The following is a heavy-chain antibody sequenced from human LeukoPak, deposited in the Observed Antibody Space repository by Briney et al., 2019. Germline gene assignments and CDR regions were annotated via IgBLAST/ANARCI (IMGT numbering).Heavy chain of an antibody. V-gene: IGHV3-33*01. CDR3: ARVDYYYGMDV. CDR1: GFTFSSYG. J-gene: IGHJ6*02. Sequence: GGSLRLSCAASGFTFSSYGMHWVRQAPGKGLEWVAVIWYDGSNKYYADSVKGQFTISRDNSKNTLYLQMNSLRAEDTAVYYCARVDYYYGMDVWGQGTTVTVSS. CDR2: IWYDGSNK.